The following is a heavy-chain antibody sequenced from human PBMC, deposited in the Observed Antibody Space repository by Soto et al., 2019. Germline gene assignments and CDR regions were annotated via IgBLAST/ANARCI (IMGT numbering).Heavy chain of an antibody. D-gene: IGHD3-9*01. CDR3: AREGLLTYYDILTGYYFDY. Sequence: PSETLSLTCAVSGGSISSSNWWSWVRQPPGKGLEWIGEIYHSGSTNYNPSLKSRVTISVDKSKNQFSLKLSSVTAADTAVYYCAREGLLTYYDILTGYYFDYWGQGTLVTVSS. J-gene: IGHJ4*02. CDR1: GGSISSSNW. V-gene: IGHV4-4*02. CDR2: IYHSGST.